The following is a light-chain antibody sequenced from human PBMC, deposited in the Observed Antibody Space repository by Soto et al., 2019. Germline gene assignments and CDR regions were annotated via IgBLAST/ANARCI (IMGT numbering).Light chain of an antibody. J-gene: IGLJ3*02. Sequence: QAVVTQEPSLTVSPGGKVTLTCGSSTGVVTSGLYPYWFQQKPGQAPRALIYNTNNKNSWTPARFSGSPLGGKAALTLSGARPEDEVEYYRLLVYCGTWVFGGGTKLTVL. V-gene: IGLV7-46*01. CDR1: TGVVTSGLY. CDR3: LLVYCGTWV. CDR2: NTN.